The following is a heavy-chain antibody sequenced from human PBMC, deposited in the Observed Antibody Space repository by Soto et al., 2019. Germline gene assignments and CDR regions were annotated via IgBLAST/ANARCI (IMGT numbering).Heavy chain of an antibody. CDR3: VKVSASNYCYYGMDV. D-gene: IGHD2-15*01. V-gene: IGHV3-64D*06. CDR1: GFTFSSYA. Sequence: GGSLRLSCSASGFTFSSYAMHWVRQAPGKGLEYVSAISSNGGSTYYADSVKGRFTISRDNSKNTLYLQMSSLRGEDTAVYYCVKVSASNYCYYGMDVWGQGTTVTVSS. CDR2: ISSNGGST. J-gene: IGHJ6*02.